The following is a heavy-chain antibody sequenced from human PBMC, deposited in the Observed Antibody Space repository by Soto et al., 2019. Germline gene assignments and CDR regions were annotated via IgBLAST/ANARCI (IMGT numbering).Heavy chain of an antibody. J-gene: IGHJ4*02. V-gene: IGHV3-9*01. D-gene: IGHD6-13*01. Sequence: PGGSLRLSCAASGFAFDDYPMHWVRQAPGRGLEWVSGITWNSVNIGYADSVKGRFTISRDNGKNSLYLQMDSLRPEDTALYYCANRARSNWSFDYWGRGTLVTVSS. CDR1: GFAFDDYP. CDR2: ITWNSVNI. CDR3: ANRARSNWSFDY.